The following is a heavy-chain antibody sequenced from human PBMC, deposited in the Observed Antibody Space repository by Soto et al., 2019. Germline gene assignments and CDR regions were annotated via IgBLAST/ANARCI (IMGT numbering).Heavy chain of an antibody. V-gene: IGHV4-31*03. J-gene: IGHJ6*02. Sequence: KPSETLSLTCTVSGGSISSGGYYWSWIRQHPGKGLEWIGYIYYSGSTYYNPSLKSRVTISVDTSKNQFSLKLSSVTAADTAVYYCARDTIFGTFSGMDVWGQGTTVTVSS. CDR1: GGSISSGGYY. CDR3: ARDTIFGTFSGMDV. CDR2: IYYSGST. D-gene: IGHD3-3*01.